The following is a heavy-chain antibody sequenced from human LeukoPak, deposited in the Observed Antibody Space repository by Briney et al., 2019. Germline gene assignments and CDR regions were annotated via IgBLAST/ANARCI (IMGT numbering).Heavy chain of an antibody. CDR3: ATECVEERDVTILLSD. D-gene: IGHD3-3*01. CDR2: ISGYNGKT. V-gene: IGHV1-18*04. J-gene: IGHJ4*02. CDR1: RYTSTKHG. Sequence: ASVSDSFLGPRYTSTKHGFTWWLQAPGQGLEWMAWISGYNGKTNYAHNLQGRVTMTTDTSTSTAYMDLRSLRSDDTAAYYCATECVEERDVTILLSDGGGGLLVTVSS.